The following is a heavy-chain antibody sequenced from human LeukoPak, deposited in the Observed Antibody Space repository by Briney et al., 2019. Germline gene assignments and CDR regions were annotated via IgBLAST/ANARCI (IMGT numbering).Heavy chain of an antibody. V-gene: IGHV1-69*04. CDR1: GYTFTSDG. J-gene: IGHJ4*02. Sequence: SVKVSCKASGYTFTSDGISWVRQAPGQGLEWMGRIIPILGIANYAQKFQGRVTITADKSTSTAYMELSSLRSEDTAVYYCARDSYYFDYWGQGTLVTVSS. CDR3: ARDSYYFDY. D-gene: IGHD6-6*01. CDR2: IIPILGIA.